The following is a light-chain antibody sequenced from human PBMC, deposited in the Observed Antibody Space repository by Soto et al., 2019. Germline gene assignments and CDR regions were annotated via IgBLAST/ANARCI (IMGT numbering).Light chain of an antibody. Sequence: DIVMTQSPDSLAVSLGERATINCKSSQSVLYSSNNKNNLTWYQQKPGQPPKLLIYWASTRESGVPDRFSGSGSGTDFTLTISNLQAEDVAVYYCQQYFSTPRAFGQGTKVEIK. J-gene: IGKJ1*01. CDR1: QSVLYSSNNKNN. CDR3: QQYFSTPRA. V-gene: IGKV4-1*01. CDR2: WAS.